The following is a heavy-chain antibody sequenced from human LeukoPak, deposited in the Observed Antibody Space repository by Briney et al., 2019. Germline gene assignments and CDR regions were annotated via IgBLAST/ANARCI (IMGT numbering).Heavy chain of an antibody. V-gene: IGHV1-8*01. D-gene: IGHD1-26*01. CDR3: ARGGGPIVGASHYDY. Sequence: EASVEVSCKASGYTFTSYDINWVRQATGQGLEWMGWMNPNSGNTGYAQKFQGRVTMTRNTSISTAYMELSRLRSDDTAVYYCARGGGPIVGASHYDYWGQGTLVTVSS. CDR2: MNPNSGNT. J-gene: IGHJ4*02. CDR1: GYTFTSYD.